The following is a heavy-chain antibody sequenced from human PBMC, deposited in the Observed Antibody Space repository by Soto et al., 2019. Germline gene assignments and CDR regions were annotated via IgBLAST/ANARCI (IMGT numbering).Heavy chain of an antibody. Sequence: GGSLRLSCAASGFTFSSYGMHWVRQAPGKGLEWVAVIWYDGSNKYYADSVKGRFTISRDNSKNTLYLQMNSLRAEDTAVYYCASSFDFWSGKGDWGQGTLVTVSS. CDR2: IWYDGSNK. J-gene: IGHJ4*02. D-gene: IGHD3-3*01. V-gene: IGHV3-33*01. CDR1: GFTFSSYG. CDR3: ASSFDFWSGKGD.